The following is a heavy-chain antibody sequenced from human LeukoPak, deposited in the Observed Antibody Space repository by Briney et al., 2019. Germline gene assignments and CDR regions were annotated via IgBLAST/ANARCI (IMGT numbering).Heavy chain of an antibody. V-gene: IGHV1-18*01. D-gene: IGHD3-22*01. CDR1: GYTFTSYG. CDR3: ARSHYYDSSPRAFDI. Sequence: ASVKVSCKASGYTFTSYGISWVRQAPGQGLEWMGWISAYNGNTNYAQKLQGRVTMTTDTSTSTAYMELRSLRSEDTAVYYCARSHYYDSSPRAFDIWGQGTMVTVSS. CDR2: ISAYNGNT. J-gene: IGHJ3*02.